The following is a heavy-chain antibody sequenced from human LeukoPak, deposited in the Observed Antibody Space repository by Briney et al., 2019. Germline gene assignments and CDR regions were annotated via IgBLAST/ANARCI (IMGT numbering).Heavy chain of an antibody. CDR2: IYYSGST. CDR3: ASFCGRGGDCYSRFDY. V-gene: IGHV4-59*08. Sequence: SETLSLTCTVSGGSITSYYWSWIRQPPGKGLEWIGYIYYSGSTSYNPSLKSRVTISVDTSKNQFSLKLSSVTAADTAVYYCASFCGRGGDCYSRFDYWGQGTLVTVSS. D-gene: IGHD2-21*02. CDR1: GGSITSYY. J-gene: IGHJ4*02.